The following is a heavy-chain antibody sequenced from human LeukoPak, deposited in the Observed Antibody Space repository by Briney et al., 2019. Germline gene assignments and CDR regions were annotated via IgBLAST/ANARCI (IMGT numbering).Heavy chain of an antibody. CDR1: GGTFSSYV. D-gene: IGHD1-26*01. Sequence: SVKVSCKTSGGTFSSYVISWVRQAPGQGLEWMGRIIPIFGTANYAQKFQGRVTITTDESTSTAYMELSSLRSEDTAVYYCARLPLGWGAFDIWGQGTMVTVSS. CDR3: ARLPLGWGAFDI. V-gene: IGHV1-69*05. J-gene: IGHJ3*02. CDR2: IIPIFGTA.